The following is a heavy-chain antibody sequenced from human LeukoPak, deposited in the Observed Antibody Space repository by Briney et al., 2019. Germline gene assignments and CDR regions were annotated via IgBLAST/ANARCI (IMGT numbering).Heavy chain of an antibody. J-gene: IGHJ4*02. Sequence: GESLKISCKGSGYSFATYWIAWVRQMPGKGLEWIGVIYPVDSDTRYSPSFQGQVTISADKSISTAYLQWSSLKASDTAMYYCARWGLTHQAPRYWGQGTLVTVSS. CDR2: IYPVDSDT. V-gene: IGHV5-51*01. CDR3: ARWGLTHQAPRY. D-gene: IGHD7-27*01. CDR1: GYSFATYW.